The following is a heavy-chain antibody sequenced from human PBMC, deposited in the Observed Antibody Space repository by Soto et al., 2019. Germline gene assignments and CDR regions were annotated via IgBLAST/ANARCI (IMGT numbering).Heavy chain of an antibody. CDR3: AKVAGITIFGVEYNWFDP. J-gene: IGHJ5*02. Sequence: GGSLRLCCAASGFTFSSYAMSWVRQAPGKGLEWVSAISGSGGSTYYADSVKGRFTISRDNSKNTLYLQMNSLRAEDTAVYYCAKVAGITIFGVEYNWFDPWGQGTLVTVSS. D-gene: IGHD3-3*01. V-gene: IGHV3-23*01. CDR2: ISGSGGST. CDR1: GFTFSSYA.